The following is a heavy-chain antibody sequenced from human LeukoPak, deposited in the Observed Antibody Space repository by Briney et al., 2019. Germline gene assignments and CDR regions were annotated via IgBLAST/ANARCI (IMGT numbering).Heavy chain of an antibody. Sequence: VASVKVSCKASGGTFSSYAISWVRQAPGQGLEWMGRIIPIFGTANYAQKFQGRVTITTNESTSTAYIELSSLRSEDTAVYYCARSTGETNDYWGQGTLVTVSS. D-gene: IGHD2-2*01. CDR1: GGTFSSYA. CDR2: IIPIFGTA. CDR3: ARSTGETNDY. V-gene: IGHV1-69*05. J-gene: IGHJ4*02.